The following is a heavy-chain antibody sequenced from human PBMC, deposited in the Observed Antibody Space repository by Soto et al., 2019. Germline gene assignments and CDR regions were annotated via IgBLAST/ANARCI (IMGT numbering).Heavy chain of an antibody. CDR2: VSSTSSYI. CDR3: AKDRGRGSPVSGGLDV. D-gene: IGHD3-10*01. Sequence: PGGSLRLSCAASGFTFSHYSMNWVRQAPGKWLEWVAFVSSTSSYIYYAGSVKGRFTISRDNATNSLYLQMNTLRAEDTAVYYCAKDRGRGSPVSGGLDVWGQGXTVTVYS. J-gene: IGHJ6*02. V-gene: IGHV3-21*01. CDR1: GFTFSHYS.